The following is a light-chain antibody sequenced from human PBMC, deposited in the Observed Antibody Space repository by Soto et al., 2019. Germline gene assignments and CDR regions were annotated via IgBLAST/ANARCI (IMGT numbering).Light chain of an antibody. CDR1: SSNIGSFYD. CDR3: QSYDNSLSHVV. Sequence: QSVLTLPPSVSGAPGQRVTIPCTGSSSNIGSFYDVHWYQQLPGTVPKLLIYGDNNRPSGVPDRFSGSKSGTSASLAITGLQAEVEADNYCQSYDNSLSHVVFGGGTKLTVL. CDR2: GDN. J-gene: IGLJ2*01. V-gene: IGLV1-40*01.